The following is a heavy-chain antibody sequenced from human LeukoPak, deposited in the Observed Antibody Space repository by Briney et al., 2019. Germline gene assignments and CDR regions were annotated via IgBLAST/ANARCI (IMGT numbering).Heavy chain of an antibody. Sequence: PGGSLRLSCAASGFSFTYSWMAWVRQAPGKGLEWVSGISGSGGSTYYADSVKGRFTISRDNSKNTLYLQMNSLRAEDTAVYYCAKEPDYGDYFDYWGQGTLVTVSS. J-gene: IGHJ4*02. CDR3: AKEPDYGDYFDY. D-gene: IGHD4-17*01. CDR2: ISGSGGST. V-gene: IGHV3-23*01. CDR1: GFSFTYSW.